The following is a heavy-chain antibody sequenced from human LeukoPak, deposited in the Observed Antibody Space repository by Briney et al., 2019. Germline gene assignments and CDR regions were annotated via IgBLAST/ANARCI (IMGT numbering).Heavy chain of an antibody. CDR3: ARVVGGIAAAANDAFDI. CDR2: IYTSGST. CDR1: GGSISSYY. V-gene: IGHV4-4*07. D-gene: IGHD6-13*01. J-gene: IGHJ3*02. Sequence: SETPSLTCTVSGGSISSYYWSWIRQPAGKGLEWIGRIYTSGSTNYNPSLKSRVTMSVDTSKNQFSLKLSSVTAADTAVYYCARVVGGIAAAANDAFDIWGQGTMVTVSS.